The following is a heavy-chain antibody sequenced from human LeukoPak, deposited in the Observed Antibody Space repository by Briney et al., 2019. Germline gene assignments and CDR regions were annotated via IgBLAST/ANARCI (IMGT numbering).Heavy chain of an antibody. Sequence: GSLRLSCAASGFTFSNYWMSWVRQAPGKGLEWVANIKQDGSEKYYVDSVKGRFTIFRDNAKNSLYLQMNSLRAEDTAVYYCARDYRSSSGRSIDYWGQGTLVTVSS. CDR3: ARDYRSSSGRSIDY. V-gene: IGHV3-7*01. CDR2: IKQDGSEK. D-gene: IGHD6-6*01. J-gene: IGHJ4*02. CDR1: GFTFSNYW.